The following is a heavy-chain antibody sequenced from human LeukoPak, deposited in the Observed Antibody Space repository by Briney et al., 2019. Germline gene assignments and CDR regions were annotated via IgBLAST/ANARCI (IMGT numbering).Heavy chain of an antibody. Sequence: SETLSLTCTVSGGSISGSSYYWGWIRQPPGKGLEWIGSIYYSGSTYYNPSLKSRVTISVDTSKNQCSLKLSSVTAADTAVYYCAGRTTHDSDIWGQGTMVTVSS. D-gene: IGHD2/OR15-2a*01. CDR1: GGSISGSSYY. CDR3: AGRTTHDSDI. V-gene: IGHV4-39*01. CDR2: IYYSGST. J-gene: IGHJ3*02.